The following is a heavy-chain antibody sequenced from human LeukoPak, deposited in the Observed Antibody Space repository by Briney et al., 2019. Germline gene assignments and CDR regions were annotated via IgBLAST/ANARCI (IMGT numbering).Heavy chain of an antibody. D-gene: IGHD3-10*01. CDR3: ARGSALAGARHPFDY. CDR1: GYTFTDYY. V-gene: IGHV1-2*02. CDR2: INPNSGDT. J-gene: IGHJ4*02. Sequence: ASLKVSCKASGYTFTDYYIHWVRQAPGQGLEWMGWINPNSGDTKYAQTFQARVTMTRDTSISTAYMEVTGLGSEDTAVYYCARGSALAGARHPFDYWGQGTLATVSS.